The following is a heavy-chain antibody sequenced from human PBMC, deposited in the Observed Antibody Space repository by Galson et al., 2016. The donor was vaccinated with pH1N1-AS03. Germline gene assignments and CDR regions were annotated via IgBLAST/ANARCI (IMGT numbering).Heavy chain of an antibody. J-gene: IGHJ4*02. CDR1: GFTFSAYS. CDR2: ISSRSSGK. Sequence: SLRLSCAASGFTFSAYSMNWFRQAPGKALEWVSHISSRSSGKYYADSVTGRFTVSRDDAENSLYLQMNSLRVEDTAVYFCARDLRAVADPYWGQGTLVTVSS. D-gene: IGHD4-23*01. V-gene: IGHV3-48*01. CDR3: ARDLRAVADPY.